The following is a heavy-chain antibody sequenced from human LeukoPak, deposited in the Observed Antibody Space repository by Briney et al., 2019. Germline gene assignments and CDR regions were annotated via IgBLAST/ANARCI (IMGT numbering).Heavy chain of an antibody. V-gene: IGHV4-34*01. Sequence: SETLSLTCAVYGGSFSGYYWSWIRQPPGKGLEWIGEINHSGSTNYNPSLKSRVTKSVDTSKNQFSLKLSSVTAADTAVCYCARGRRRGYDYYANWFDPWGQGTLVTVSS. D-gene: IGHD5-12*01. CDR1: GGSFSGYY. J-gene: IGHJ5*02. CDR3: ARGRRRGYDYYANWFDP. CDR2: INHSGST.